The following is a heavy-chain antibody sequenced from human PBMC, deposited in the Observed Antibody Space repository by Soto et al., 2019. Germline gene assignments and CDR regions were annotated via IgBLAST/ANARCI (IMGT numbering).Heavy chain of an antibody. V-gene: IGHV3-23*04. CDR1: GFNFRKFA. Sequence: ELQLVESGGGLVQPGGSLRLSCAASGFNFRKFAMSWVRQAPGKGLEWVSGMSERSGPPLYADSVKGRFTISRDNSKSTLYLQMNGLRVEDTAKYFCAKDGRRVGPTLNWLDSWGQGTQVTVTS. D-gene: IGHD1-26*01. J-gene: IGHJ5*01. CDR2: MSERSGPP. CDR3: AKDGRRVGPTLNWLDS.